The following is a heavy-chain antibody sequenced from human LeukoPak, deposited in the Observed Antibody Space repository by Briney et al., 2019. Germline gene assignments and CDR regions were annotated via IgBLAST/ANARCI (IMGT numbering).Heavy chain of an antibody. Sequence: PGGSLRLSCAASGFTFSSSWMSWVRQAPGKGLEWVANIKQDGSEKYYVDSVKGRFTNSRDNAKNSLYLQMNSLRAEDTAVYYCARGGPTYYYDSSGYYFDYWGQGTLVTVSS. CDR1: GFTFSSSW. CDR3: ARGGPTYYYDSSGYYFDY. V-gene: IGHV3-7*01. J-gene: IGHJ4*02. CDR2: IKQDGSEK. D-gene: IGHD3-22*01.